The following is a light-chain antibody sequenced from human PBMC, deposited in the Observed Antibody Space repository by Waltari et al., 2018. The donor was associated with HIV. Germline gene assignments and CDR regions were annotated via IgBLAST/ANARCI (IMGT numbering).Light chain of an antibody. CDR3: QQRTNWI. J-gene: IGKJ4*01. CDR2: DAS. CDR1: QSVSDH. Sequence: VLTQSPATLSLSPGERATLSCRASQSVSDHLAWYQQKPGQAPRLLIYDASSRATGIPARFSGSGSGTDFTLTISSLEPEDFAVYYCQQRTNWIFGGGTKVEIK. V-gene: IGKV3-11*01.